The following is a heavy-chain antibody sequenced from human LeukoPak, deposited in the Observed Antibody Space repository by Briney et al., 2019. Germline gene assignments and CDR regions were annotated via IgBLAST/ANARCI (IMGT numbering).Heavy chain of an antibody. CDR1: GFTFSNYW. Sequence: GGSLTLSCAASGFTFSNYWMTWVRQDPGKGLEWVANINQNGREKYYVDSVKGRFTSSRDNAENSLYLQMNSLRAEDTAVYYCARAREAHYNVYPDHWGQGALVTVSS. CDR2: INQNGREK. CDR3: ARAREAHYNVYPDH. J-gene: IGHJ4*02. V-gene: IGHV3-7*01. D-gene: IGHD3-10*01.